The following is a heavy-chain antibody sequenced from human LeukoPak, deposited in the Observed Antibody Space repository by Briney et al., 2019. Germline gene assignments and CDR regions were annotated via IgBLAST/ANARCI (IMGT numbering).Heavy chain of an antibody. CDR2: ISPTGDIT. Sequence: PSETLSLTCAVYGGSFSGYCWTLIRQTPGKGLEWIGEISPTGDITNYNPSLKSRVTMSVDPSKNQFSLKVTSVAAADTGVYYCARVPDITARPCDSWGPGTLVTVSS. D-gene: IGHD1-1*01. J-gene: IGHJ4*02. CDR3: ARVPDITARPCDS. CDR1: GGSFSGYC. V-gene: IGHV4-34*01.